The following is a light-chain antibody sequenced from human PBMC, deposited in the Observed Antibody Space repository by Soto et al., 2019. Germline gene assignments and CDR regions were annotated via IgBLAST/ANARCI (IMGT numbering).Light chain of an antibody. Sequence: QSVLTQPPSVSGAPGQRVTISCTGSSSNIGAGYDVNWYQQLPGTAPKLLIYDNNNPDRFSGSKSGTSASLAITGLQAEDEADYYCQSYDSSLSAWVFGGGTKLTVL. V-gene: IGLV1-40*01. J-gene: IGLJ3*02. CDR3: QSYDSSLSAWV. CDR1: SSNIGAGYD. CDR2: DNN.